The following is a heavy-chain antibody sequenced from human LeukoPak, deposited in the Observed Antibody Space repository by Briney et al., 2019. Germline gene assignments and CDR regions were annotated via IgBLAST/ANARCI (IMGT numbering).Heavy chain of an antibody. J-gene: IGHJ4*02. CDR3: ARGPRAAADDY. V-gene: IGHV1-3*01. D-gene: IGHD6-13*01. CDR2: INAGNGNT. CDR1: GYTVINFA. Sequence: VASVKVSCKASGYTVINFAINWGRQAPGQRPEWMGWINAGNGNTKYSQKFQGRVTITRDTSATTAYMELSSLTSEDTAVYYCARGPRAAADDYWGQGTLVTVSS.